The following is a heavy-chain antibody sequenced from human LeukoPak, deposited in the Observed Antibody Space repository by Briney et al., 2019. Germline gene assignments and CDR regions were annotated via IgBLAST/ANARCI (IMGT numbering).Heavy chain of an antibody. V-gene: IGHV1-2*02. CDR1: GYTFTGYY. J-gene: IGHJ4*02. CDR2: INPNSGGT. D-gene: IGHD5-18*01. CDR3: ARGIQLWEPNPIT. Sequence: ASVKVSCKASGYTFTGYYMHWVRQAPGQGLEWMGWINPNSGGTNYAQKFQGRVTMTRDTSISTAYMELSRLRSDDTAVYYCARGIQLWEPNPITWGQGTLVTVSS.